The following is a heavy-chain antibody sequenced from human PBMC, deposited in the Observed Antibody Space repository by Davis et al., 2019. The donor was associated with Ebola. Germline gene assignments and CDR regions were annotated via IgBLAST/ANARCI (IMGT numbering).Heavy chain of an antibody. D-gene: IGHD3-22*01. CDR2: VSTRGKYI. CDR1: GFTFNLHS. Sequence: GESLKISCAASGFTFNLHSMNWVRQAPGKGLELVSSVSTRGKYIYYGDSVRGRFTISRDNAKDSLYLQMDSLTAEDTGVYYCARGSGYPENWGQGTLVTVSS. CDR3: ARGSGYPEN. J-gene: IGHJ4*02. V-gene: IGHV3-21*01.